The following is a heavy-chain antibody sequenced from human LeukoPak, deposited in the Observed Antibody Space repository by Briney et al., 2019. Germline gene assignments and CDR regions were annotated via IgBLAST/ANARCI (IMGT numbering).Heavy chain of an antibody. CDR3: VLPSSGGQLTEGSDY. D-gene: IGHD6-25*01. CDR2: ISGSGGST. J-gene: IGHJ4*02. Sequence: AGGSLRLSCAASGFTFSSYAMSWVRQAPGKGLEWVSAISGSGGSTYYADSVKGRFTISRDNSKNTLYLQMNSLRAEDTAVYYCVLPSSGGQLTEGSDYWGQGTLVTVSS. CDR1: GFTFSSYA. V-gene: IGHV3-23*01.